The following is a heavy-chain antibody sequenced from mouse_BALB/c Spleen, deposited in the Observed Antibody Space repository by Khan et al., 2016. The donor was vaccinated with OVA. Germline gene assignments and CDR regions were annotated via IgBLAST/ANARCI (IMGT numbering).Heavy chain of an antibody. Sequence: EVKLLESGPGLVKPSQSLSLTCTVTGYSITSDYAWNWIRQFPGNKLEWMGYINYSGGTSYLPSLKSRISITRDTSKNQFFLQLNSVTTEDSATYYCARWIAYWGQGTLVTVS. CDR3: ARWIAY. J-gene: IGHJ3*01. CDR1: GYSITSDYA. V-gene: IGHV3-2*02. CDR2: INYSGGT.